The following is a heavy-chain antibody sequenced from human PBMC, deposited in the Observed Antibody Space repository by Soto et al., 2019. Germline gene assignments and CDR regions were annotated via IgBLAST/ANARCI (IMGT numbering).Heavy chain of an antibody. CDR3: ASRVPDYYGSGSGWFDP. V-gene: IGHV1-18*01. CDR1: GYTFTSYG. Sequence: GASVKVSCKASGYTFTSYGISWVRQAPGQGLEWMGWISAYNGNTNYAQKLQGRVTMTTDTSTSTAYMELRSLRSDDTAVRYCASRVPDYYGSGSGWFDPWGQGTLVTVSS. CDR2: ISAYNGNT. J-gene: IGHJ5*02. D-gene: IGHD3-10*01.